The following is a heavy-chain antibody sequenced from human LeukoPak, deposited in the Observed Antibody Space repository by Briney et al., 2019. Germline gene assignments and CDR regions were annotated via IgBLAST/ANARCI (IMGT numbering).Heavy chain of an antibody. J-gene: IGHJ6*04. Sequence: TGGSLRLSCAASGFTFSSYGMHWVRQAPGKGLEWVAVISYDGSNKYYADSVKGRFTISRDNSKNTLYLQMNSPRAEDTAVYYCAKDGDRDYYGSGSYWDYYYYGMDVWGKGTTVTVSS. CDR1: GFTFSSYG. V-gene: IGHV3-30*18. CDR3: AKDGDRDYYGSGSYWDYYYYGMDV. CDR2: ISYDGSNK. D-gene: IGHD3-10*01.